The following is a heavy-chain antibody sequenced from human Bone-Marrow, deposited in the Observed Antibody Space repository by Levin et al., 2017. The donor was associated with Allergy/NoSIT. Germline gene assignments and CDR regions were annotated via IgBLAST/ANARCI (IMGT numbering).Heavy chain of an antibody. D-gene: IGHD1-1*01. J-gene: IGHJ6*03. CDR1: GGSVSSGRYY. CDR2: IHYSGAT. Sequence: SETLSLTCTVSGGSVSSGRYYWTWIRHHPGKGLEWIGSIHYSGATYYNPSLKSRLTTSRDTSKNQFSLKLTSVTAADTAVYFCARATTYFGTSLYYYFMDVWGKGTTVTVSS. V-gene: IGHV4-31*03. CDR3: ARATTYFGTSLYYYFMDV.